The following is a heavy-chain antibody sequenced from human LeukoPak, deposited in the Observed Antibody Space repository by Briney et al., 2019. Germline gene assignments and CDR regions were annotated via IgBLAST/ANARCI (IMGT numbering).Heavy chain of an antibody. D-gene: IGHD3-16*02. J-gene: IGHJ4*02. V-gene: IGHV1-18*01. CDR3: ARVGEYYDYVWGSYRHPGLDY. Sequence: ASVKVSCKASGYTFTSYGISWVRQAPGQGLEWVGWISAYNGNTNYAQKLQGRVTMTTDTSTSTAYMELRSLRSDDTAVYYCARVGEYYDYVWGSYRHPGLDYWGQGTLVTVSS. CDR2: ISAYNGNT. CDR1: GYTFTSYG.